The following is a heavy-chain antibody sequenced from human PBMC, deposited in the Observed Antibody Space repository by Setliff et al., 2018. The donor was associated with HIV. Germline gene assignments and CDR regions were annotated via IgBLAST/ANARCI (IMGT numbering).Heavy chain of an antibody. CDR2: IKQDGSEK. CDR1: GFTFSYRW. V-gene: IGHV3-7*01. D-gene: IGHD6-19*01. Sequence: LRLSCAASGFTFSYRWMTWVRQAPGKGLEWVANIKQDGSEKNYVDSVKGRFTISRDTAKNSLYLQMNSLRVEDTAVYYCARDHWVAGLDYWGQGTLVTVSS. J-gene: IGHJ4*02. CDR3: ARDHWVAGLDY.